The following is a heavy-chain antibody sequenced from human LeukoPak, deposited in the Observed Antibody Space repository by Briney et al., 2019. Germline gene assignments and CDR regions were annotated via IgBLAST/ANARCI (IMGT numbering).Heavy chain of an antibody. V-gene: IGHV3-30-3*01. CDR2: ISYDGSNK. D-gene: IGHD4-17*01. CDR3: ARDDLDDYGDHNPDY. Sequence: GGSQRLSCAASGFTFSSYALHWVRQAPGKGLEWVAVISYDGSNKYYADSVKGRFTISRDNSKNTLYLQMNSLRAEDTAVYYCARDDLDDYGDHNPDYWGQGTLVTVSS. CDR1: GFTFSSYA. J-gene: IGHJ4*02.